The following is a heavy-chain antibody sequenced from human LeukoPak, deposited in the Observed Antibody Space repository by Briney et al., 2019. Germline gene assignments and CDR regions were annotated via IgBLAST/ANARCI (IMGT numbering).Heavy chain of an antibody. D-gene: IGHD3-10*01. Sequence: PSETLSLTCAVYGGSFSGYYWSWIRQPPGKGLEWIGEINHSGSTNYNPSLKSRVTISVDTSKNQFSLKLSSVTAADTAVYYCARHDLDYYGSGSYKPWYFDLWGRGTLVTVSS. CDR3: ARHDLDYYGSGSYKPWYFDL. CDR2: INHSGST. J-gene: IGHJ2*01. V-gene: IGHV4-34*01. CDR1: GGSFSGYY.